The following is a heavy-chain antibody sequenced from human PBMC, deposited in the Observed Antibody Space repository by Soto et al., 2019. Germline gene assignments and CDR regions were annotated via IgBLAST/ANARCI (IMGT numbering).Heavy chain of an antibody. J-gene: IGHJ4*01. CDR2: IYSGGSI. CDR1: GGSISNVNDC. V-gene: IGHV4-30-4*01. CDR3: ARGPSGDKVDY. Sequence: QVQLQESGPGLVKPSQTLSLTCIVSGGSISNVNDCWSWIRQRADKGLEWIGHIYSGGSIYNNTSLTSRVTILVDTSKNQFSLQLSSVSAADTAVYYCARGPSGDKVDYWGQGTMVTVSS. D-gene: IGHD7-27*01.